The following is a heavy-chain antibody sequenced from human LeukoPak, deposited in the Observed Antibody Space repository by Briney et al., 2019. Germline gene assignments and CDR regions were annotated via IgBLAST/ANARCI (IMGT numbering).Heavy chain of an antibody. Sequence: SETLSLTCTVSGGSVTSGGYYLSWIRQPPAKGLEWIGYVYYTRSTYYHPSLKSRVTISSDTSKNQFSLKVSSVTAANTAAYYCARISAGRYGMDVWGQGTTVTVSS. V-gene: IGHV4-31*03. CDR2: VYYTRST. D-gene: IGHD6-6*01. CDR3: ARISAGRYGMDV. J-gene: IGHJ6*02. CDR1: GGSVTSGGYY.